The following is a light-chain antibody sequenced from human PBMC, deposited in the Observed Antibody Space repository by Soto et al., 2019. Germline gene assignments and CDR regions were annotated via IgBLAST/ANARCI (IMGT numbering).Light chain of an antibody. CDR3: QHYDNWPPWT. CDR1: QSVGTN. J-gene: IGKJ1*01. Sequence: DIVMTQSPATLSLSHGQRATLSCRASQSVGTNLAWYQQKPGQPPRLLIYGASTRATGIPARFSGSGSGTEFTLTINILQSEDFAVYYCQHYDNWPPWTFGQGTTVEIK. V-gene: IGKV3-15*01. CDR2: GAS.